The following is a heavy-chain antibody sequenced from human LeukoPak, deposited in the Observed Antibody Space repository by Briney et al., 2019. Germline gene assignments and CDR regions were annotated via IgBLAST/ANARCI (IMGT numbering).Heavy chain of an antibody. CDR1: AFAFSNYG. J-gene: IGHJ4*02. V-gene: IGHV3-30*02. CDR3: ARGEDKDY. Sequence: GGSLRLSCAASAFAFSNYGMHWVRQAPGKGLEWVAFIRYDGSNKYYADSVKGRFTISRDNSKNTLYLQMNSLRAEDTAVYYCARGEDKDYWGQGTLVTVSS. CDR2: IRYDGSNK.